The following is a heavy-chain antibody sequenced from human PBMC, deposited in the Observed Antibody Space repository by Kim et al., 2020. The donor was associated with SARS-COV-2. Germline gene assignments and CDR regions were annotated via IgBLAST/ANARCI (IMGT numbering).Heavy chain of an antibody. CDR2: ISYDGSNK. CDR3: ARAELIYYDSSLGE. J-gene: IGHJ4*02. Sequence: GGSLRLSCAASGFTFSSYAMHWVRQAPGKGLEWVAVISYDGSNKYYADSVKGRFTISRDNSKNTLYLQMNSLRAEDTAVYYCARAELIYYDSSLGEWGQGTLVTVSS. CDR1: GFTFSSYA. V-gene: IGHV3-30-3*01. D-gene: IGHD3-22*01.